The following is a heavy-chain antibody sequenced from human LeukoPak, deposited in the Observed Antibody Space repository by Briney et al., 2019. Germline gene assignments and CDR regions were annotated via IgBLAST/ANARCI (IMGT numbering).Heavy chain of an antibody. J-gene: IGHJ4*02. CDR2: IKQDGSEK. D-gene: IGHD3-22*01. CDR3: ARGVQWLLYYFDY. CDR1: GFTFSSYW. Sequence: GGSLRLSCAASGFTFSSYWMSWVRQAPGKGLEWVANIKQDGSEKYYVDSVKGRFTISRDNAKNSLYLQVNSQRAEDTAVYYCARGVQWLLYYFDYWGQGTLVTVSS. V-gene: IGHV3-7*01.